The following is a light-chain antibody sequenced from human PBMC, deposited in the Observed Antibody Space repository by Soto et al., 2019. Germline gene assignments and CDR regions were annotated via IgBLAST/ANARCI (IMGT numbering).Light chain of an antibody. J-gene: IGLJ2*01. V-gene: IGLV2-14*01. Sequence: QSVLTQPASVSGSPGQSITISCTGSSSDVGGYKYVSWYQQHPGKAPKLMIFEVSNRPSGVSNRFSGSKSGNTASLTISGPQAEDEGDYYCCSYTGGTTLVCGGGTKVTVL. CDR3: CSYTGGTTLV. CDR2: EVS. CDR1: SSDVGGYKY.